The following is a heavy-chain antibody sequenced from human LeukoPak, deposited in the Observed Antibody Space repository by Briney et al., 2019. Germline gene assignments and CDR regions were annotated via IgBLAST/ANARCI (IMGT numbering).Heavy chain of an antibody. CDR2: IRAGGDVT. CDR3: ANWGGTQTIGDIWYGPLDY. V-gene: IGHV3-23*01. D-gene: IGHD3-16*01. CDR1: RFTFSKYI. J-gene: IGHJ4*02. Sequence: PGGSLRLSCVASRFTFSKYIMTWVRQGPGKGLEWVASIRAGGDVTFYADSVKGRFRPSRDDSRNTVNLEMNSLRVDDTGVYFCANWGGTQTIGDIWYGPLDYWGQGTQVTVSS.